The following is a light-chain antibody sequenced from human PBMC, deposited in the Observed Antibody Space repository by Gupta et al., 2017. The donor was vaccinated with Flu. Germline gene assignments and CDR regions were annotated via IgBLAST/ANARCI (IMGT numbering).Light chain of an antibody. Sequence: QSLLTQPASASGTPRLRVTISCSGSSSNMGSNTVNWYQQHPGTAPRLLIYSNNQRPSGVPDRFSGSKSGTTASLAISGLQSEDEADYYCAAWDDSLNGVVFGGGTKLTVL. J-gene: IGLJ2*01. CDR2: SNN. CDR3: AAWDDSLNGVV. CDR1: SSNMGSNT. V-gene: IGLV1-44*01.